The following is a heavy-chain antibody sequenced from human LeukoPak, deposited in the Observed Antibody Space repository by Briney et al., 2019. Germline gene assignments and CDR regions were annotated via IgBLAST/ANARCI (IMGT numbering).Heavy chain of an antibody. CDR1: GFTFSSYA. Sequence: GRSLRLSCAASGFTFSSYAMHWVRQAPGKGLEWVAVISYDGSNKYYADSVKGRFTISRDNSKNTLYLQMNSLRAEDTAVYYCRAHYFGSGSYYYYYGMDVWGQGTTVTVSS. D-gene: IGHD3-10*01. J-gene: IGHJ6*02. V-gene: IGHV3-30-3*01. CDR2: ISYDGSNK. CDR3: RAHYFGSGSYYYYYGMDV.